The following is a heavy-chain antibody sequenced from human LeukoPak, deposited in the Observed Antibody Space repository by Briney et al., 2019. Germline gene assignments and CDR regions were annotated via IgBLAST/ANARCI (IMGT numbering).Heavy chain of an antibody. CDR2: IIPIFGTA. Sequence: SVKVSCKASGGTFGSYAISWVRQAPGQGLEWMGGIIPIFGTANYAQKFQGRVTITTDESTSTAYMELSSLRSEDTAVYYCARELRVAAAGTPFFDYWGQGTLVTVSS. CDR1: GGTFGSYA. J-gene: IGHJ4*02. D-gene: IGHD6-13*01. CDR3: ARELRVAAAGTPFFDY. V-gene: IGHV1-69*05.